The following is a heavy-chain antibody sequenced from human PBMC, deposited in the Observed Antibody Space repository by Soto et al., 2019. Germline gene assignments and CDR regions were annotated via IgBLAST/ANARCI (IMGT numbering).Heavy chain of an antibody. J-gene: IGHJ6*02. CDR2: IWYDGSNK. Sequence: QVQLVESGGGVVQPGRSLRLSCAASGFTFSSYGMHWVRQAPGKGLEWVAVIWYDGSNKYYADSVKGRFTISRDNSKNTLYLQMNSLRAEDTAVYYCARDLRRGPPGYDFWSGYLEDYYYYGMDVWGQGTTVTVSS. CDR1: GFTFSSYG. CDR3: ARDLRRGPPGYDFWSGYLEDYYYYGMDV. V-gene: IGHV3-33*01. D-gene: IGHD3-3*01.